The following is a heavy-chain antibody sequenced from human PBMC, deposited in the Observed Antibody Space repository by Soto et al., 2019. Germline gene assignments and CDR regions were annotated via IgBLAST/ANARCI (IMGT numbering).Heavy chain of an antibody. CDR2: MSGSGGST. Sequence: HPGGSLRLSCAASGFTFRSYAMSWVRQATGKWLEWVSAMSGSGGSTYYADSGKGRFTISRDNSKNTLYLQMNSLRAEDTAVYYCAKGDSSGELLGMDVWGQGTTVTVSS. D-gene: IGHD3-22*01. CDR3: AKGDSSGELLGMDV. J-gene: IGHJ6*02. V-gene: IGHV3-23*01. CDR1: GFTFRSYA.